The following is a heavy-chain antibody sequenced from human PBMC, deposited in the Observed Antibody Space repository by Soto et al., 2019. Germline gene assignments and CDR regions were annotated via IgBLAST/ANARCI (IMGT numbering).Heavy chain of an antibody. CDR1: GGSISSSNW. CDR3: ARTGGYDTSANFPFDH. J-gene: IGHJ4*02. D-gene: IGHD3-22*01. V-gene: IGHV4-4*02. Sequence: QVQLQESGPGLVKPSGTLSLTCAVSGGSISSSNWWSWVRQTPGKGLEWIGEIYHSGSTNYNPSLKSRVTISVDKSKNQFSLKLSSVTAADTALYYCARTGGYDTSANFPFDHWGQGTLVTVSS. CDR2: IYHSGST.